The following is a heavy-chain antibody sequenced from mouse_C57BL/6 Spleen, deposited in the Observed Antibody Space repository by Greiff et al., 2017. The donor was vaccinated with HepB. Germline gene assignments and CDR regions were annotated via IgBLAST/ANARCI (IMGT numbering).Heavy chain of an antibody. CDR1: GFNIKDYY. Sequence: VHVKQSGAELVKPGASVKLSCTASGFNIKDYYMHWVKQRTEQGLEWIGRIDPEDGETKYAPKFPGKATITADTSSNTAYLQLSSLTSEDTAVYYCARFHDYDRAYWGQGTLVTVSA. D-gene: IGHD2-4*01. J-gene: IGHJ3*01. CDR3: ARFHDYDRAY. CDR2: IDPEDGET. V-gene: IGHV14-2*01.